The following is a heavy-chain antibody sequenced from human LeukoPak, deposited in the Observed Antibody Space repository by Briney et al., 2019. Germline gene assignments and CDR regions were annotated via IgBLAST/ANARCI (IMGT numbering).Heavy chain of an antibody. CDR1: GYTFTSYD. V-gene: IGHV1-8*01. J-gene: IGHJ4*02. CDR3: ARAPVGSGSFIDY. D-gene: IGHD3-10*01. Sequence: EASVKVSCKASGYTFTSYDINWVRQATGQGLEWMGWMNPNSGNTGYAQKFQGRVTMTRNTSISTAYMELSSLRSEDTAVYYCARAPVGSGSFIDYWRQGTLVTVSS. CDR2: MNPNSGNT.